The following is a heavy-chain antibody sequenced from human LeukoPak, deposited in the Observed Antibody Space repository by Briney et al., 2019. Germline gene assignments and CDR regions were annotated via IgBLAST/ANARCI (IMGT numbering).Heavy chain of an antibody. D-gene: IGHD2-21*01. Sequence: PGGSLRLSCAASGFTFNYYAMSWVRQAPGKGLEWVSVISGGADSTYYADSVKGRFTISRDNSKNTLYLQMNSLRAEDTAVYYCAKILWCYGDLSPHDYWGQGTLVTV. CDR1: GFTFNYYA. CDR2: ISGGADST. V-gene: IGHV3-23*01. J-gene: IGHJ4*02. CDR3: AKILWCYGDLSPHDY.